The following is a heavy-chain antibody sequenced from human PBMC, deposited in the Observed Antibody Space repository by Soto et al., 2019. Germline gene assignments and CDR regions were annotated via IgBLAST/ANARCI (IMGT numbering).Heavy chain of an antibody. Sequence: ASVKVSCKASGYTFTSYAMHWVRQAPGQRLEWMGWINAGNGNTKYSQKFQGRVTITRDTSASTAYMELSSLRSEDTAVYYCAREGIAARLSYYAFDIWGQGTMVTVSS. CDR3: AREGIAARLSYYAFDI. J-gene: IGHJ3*02. CDR1: GYTFTSYA. CDR2: INAGNGNT. D-gene: IGHD6-6*01. V-gene: IGHV1-3*01.